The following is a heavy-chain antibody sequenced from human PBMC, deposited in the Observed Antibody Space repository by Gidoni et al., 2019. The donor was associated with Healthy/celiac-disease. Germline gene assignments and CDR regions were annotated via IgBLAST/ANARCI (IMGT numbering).Heavy chain of an antibody. CDR3: ASPGPYSGSYRDAFDI. D-gene: IGHD1-26*01. V-gene: IGHV4-4*02. J-gene: IGHJ3*02. CDR1: GGSISSSYW. Sequence: QVQLQASGPGLVKPSGTLSLTCALLGGSISSSYWWRWVRQPPGKGLEWIGEIYHSGSTNYNPSLKSRVTISVDKSKNQFSLKLSTVTAADTAVYYCASPGPYSGSYRDAFDIWGQGTMVTVSS. CDR2: IYHSGST.